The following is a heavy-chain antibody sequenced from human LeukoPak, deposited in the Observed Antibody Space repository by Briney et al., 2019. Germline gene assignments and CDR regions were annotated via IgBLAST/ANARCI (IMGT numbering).Heavy chain of an antibody. V-gene: IGHV3-23*01. J-gene: IGHJ6*02. CDR2: ISGSGGST. CDR1: GFTFSSYA. D-gene: IGHD6-13*01. Sequence: GGSLRLSCAASGFTFSSYAMSWVRQAPGKGLEWVSTISGSGGSTYYADSVKGRFTISRDNSKNTLFLQMNSLRAEDTAVYYCAKAASSSWPSYYYGMDVWGQGTTVTVSS. CDR3: AKAASSSWPSYYYGMDV.